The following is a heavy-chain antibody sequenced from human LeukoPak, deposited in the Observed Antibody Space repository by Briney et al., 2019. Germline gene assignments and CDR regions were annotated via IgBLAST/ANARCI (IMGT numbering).Heavy chain of an antibody. CDR1: GYSITTSFY. CDR3: ARASNSGYYYFDY. D-gene: IGHD3-22*01. Sequence: PSETLSLTCAVPGYSITTSFYWGWIRQPPGKGLEWIGIIHHSGYTYYNPSLKSRVTMSLNTSKNQFSLHLSSVTAADTALYYCARASNSGYYYFDYWGQGTLVTVSS. J-gene: IGHJ4*02. V-gene: IGHV4-38-2*01. CDR2: IHHSGYT.